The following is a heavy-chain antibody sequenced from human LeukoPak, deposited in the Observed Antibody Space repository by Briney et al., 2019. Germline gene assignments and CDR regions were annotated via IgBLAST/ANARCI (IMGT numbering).Heavy chain of an antibody. CDR1: GCTFTSYA. CDR2: INTNTGNP. V-gene: IGHV7-4-1*02. J-gene: IGHJ4*02. CDR3: ARSAYQLRWLQSGELTDY. Sequence: VASVKVSCKASGCTFTSYAMNWVRQAPGQGLEWMGWINTNTGNPTYAQGFTGRFVFSLDTSVSTAYLQISSLKAEDTAVYYCARSAYQLRWLQSGELTDYWGQGTLVTVSS. D-gene: IGHD5-24*01.